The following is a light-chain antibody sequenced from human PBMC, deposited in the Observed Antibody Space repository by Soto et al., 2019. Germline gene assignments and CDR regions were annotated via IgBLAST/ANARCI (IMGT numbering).Light chain of an antibody. V-gene: IGKV1-9*01. Sequence: IQLTQSPSSLSASVGDRVTITCRASQGISSYLAWYQQKPGKAPKLLIYAASTLQSGVPSRVSGSGSGTDFALTISSLQPEDFATYYCQQSNSYPRTFGPGTKVDFK. CDR2: AAS. CDR3: QQSNSYPRT. J-gene: IGKJ3*01. CDR1: QGISSY.